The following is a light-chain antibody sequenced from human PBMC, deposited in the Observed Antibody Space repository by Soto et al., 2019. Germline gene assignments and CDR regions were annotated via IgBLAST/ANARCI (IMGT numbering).Light chain of an antibody. CDR1: QNIVTD. J-gene: IGKJ4*01. CDR3: QQYNNWPPRLT. V-gene: IGKV3-15*01. Sequence: IVMTQSPVTLSVSHGERATLSCRASQNIVTDLAWYQQKPGQAPRLVIYDASTRATDIPARFSGSGFGTEFILTISSLQSADFAVYYCQQYNNWPPRLTFGGGTKVDIK. CDR2: DAS.